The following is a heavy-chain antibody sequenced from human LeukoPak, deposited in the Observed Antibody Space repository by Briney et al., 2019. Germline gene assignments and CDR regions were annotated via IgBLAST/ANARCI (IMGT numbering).Heavy chain of an antibody. CDR1: GFTFSSYA. J-gene: IGHJ4*02. CDR3: AKDNYGDYSPIDY. D-gene: IGHD4-17*01. CDR2: ISGSGGGT. V-gene: IGHV3-23*01. Sequence: GGSLRLSCAASGFTFSSYAMSWVRQAPGKGLEWVSAISGSGGGTYYADSVKGRFTISRDNSKNTLYLQMNSLRAEDTAVYYCAKDNYGDYSPIDYWGQGTLVTVSS.